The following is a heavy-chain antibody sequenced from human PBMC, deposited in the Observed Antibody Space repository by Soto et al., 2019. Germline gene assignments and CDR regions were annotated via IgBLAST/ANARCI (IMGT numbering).Heavy chain of an antibody. Sequence: ASVKVSCKVSGYTLTELSMHWVRQAPGKGLEWMGGFDPEDGETIYAQKFQGRVTMTEDTSTDTAYMELSSLRSEDTAVYYCARDPFNQYSSSGDNWFDPWGQGTLVTVSS. CDR1: GYTLTELS. V-gene: IGHV1-24*01. D-gene: IGHD6-6*01. CDR3: ARDPFNQYSSSGDNWFDP. CDR2: FDPEDGET. J-gene: IGHJ5*02.